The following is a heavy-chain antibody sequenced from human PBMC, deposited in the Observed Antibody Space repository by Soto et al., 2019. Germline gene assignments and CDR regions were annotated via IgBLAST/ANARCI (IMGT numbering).Heavy chain of an antibody. Sequence: GGSLRLSCAASGFTFSSYGMHWVRQAPGKGLEWVAVISYDGSNEYYVDSVKGRFTISRDNSKNTLYLQMNSLRVEDTAVYYCAKGSGYDSSGYYSSLGYWGQGTMVTVSS. CDR1: GFTFSSYG. V-gene: IGHV3-30*18. CDR3: AKGSGYDSSGYYSSLGY. CDR2: ISYDGSNE. J-gene: IGHJ1*01. D-gene: IGHD3-22*01.